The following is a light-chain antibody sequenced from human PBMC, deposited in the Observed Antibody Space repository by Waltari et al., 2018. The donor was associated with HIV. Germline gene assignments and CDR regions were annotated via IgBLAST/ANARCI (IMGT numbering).Light chain of an antibody. Sequence: QSVLTQPPSVSGAPGQRVTISCTGSSSNLRAGYDVPSFQQLPGTAPTLLIYANINLPSGVPDRFFGSKSGSSASLAITGLQAEDEAHYYCQSFDSSLTTSGVIFGGGTKLTVL. CDR2: ANI. V-gene: IGLV1-40*01. J-gene: IGLJ2*01. CDR3: QSFDSSLTTSGVI. CDR1: SSNLRAGYD.